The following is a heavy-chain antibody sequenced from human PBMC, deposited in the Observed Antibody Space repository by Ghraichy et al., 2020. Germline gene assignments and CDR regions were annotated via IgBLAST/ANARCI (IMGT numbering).Heavy chain of an antibody. V-gene: IGHV3-7*03. D-gene: IGHD3-22*01. CDR1: GFILSNYW. Sequence: GGSLRLSCAASGFILSNYWMSWVRQPPGKGLEWVATIKKDGSATYNVGSVKGRFTVSRDNAKNSLYLQMSSLSAEDTAVYYCARDYYYYSSGFFGRFDSWGLGALVTVCS. CDR3: ARDYYYYSSGFFGRFDS. J-gene: IGHJ4*02. CDR2: IKKDGSAT.